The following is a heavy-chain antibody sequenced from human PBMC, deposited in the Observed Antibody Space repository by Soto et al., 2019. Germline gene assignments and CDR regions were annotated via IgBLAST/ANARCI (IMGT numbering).Heavy chain of an antibody. V-gene: IGHV3-9*01. CDR3: AKDSSSGYHYPNYFDY. CDR2: ISWNSGSI. Sequence: EVQLVESGGGLVQPGRSLRLSCAASGFTFDDYAMHWVRQAPGKGLEWVSGISWNSGSIGYADSVKGRFTISRDNAKNSLYLQMNSLRAEDTALYYCAKDSSSGYHYPNYFDYWGQGTLVTVSS. J-gene: IGHJ4*02. CDR1: GFTFDDYA. D-gene: IGHD3-22*01.